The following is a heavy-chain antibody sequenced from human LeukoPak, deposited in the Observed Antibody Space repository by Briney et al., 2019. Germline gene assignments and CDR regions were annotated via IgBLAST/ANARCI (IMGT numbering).Heavy chain of an antibody. D-gene: IGHD6-19*01. CDR1: GGSFSGYY. V-gene: IGHV4-34*01. J-gene: IGHJ2*01. Sequence: SETLSLTCAVYGGSFSGYYWSWIRQPPGKGLEWIGEINHSGSTNYNPSLKSRVTISVDTSKNQFSLKLSSVTAADTAVYYCAANSGWWGYFDLWGRGTLVTVSS. CDR2: INHSGST. CDR3: AANSGWWGYFDL.